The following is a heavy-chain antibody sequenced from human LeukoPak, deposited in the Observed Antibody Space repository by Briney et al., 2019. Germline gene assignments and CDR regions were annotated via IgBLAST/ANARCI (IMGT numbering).Heavy chain of an antibody. CDR1: GFNFRGYE. Sequence: GGSLRLSCAASGFNFRGYEMNWVRQAPGKGLQWLAYISSSGSSTYYADSVQGRFTISRDNAKNSLYLHMNSLRVDDTAVYYCVGEMDSGWYPYWGPGTLVTVSS. V-gene: IGHV3-48*03. CDR3: VGEMDSGWYPY. CDR2: ISSSGSST. J-gene: IGHJ4*02. D-gene: IGHD6-19*01.